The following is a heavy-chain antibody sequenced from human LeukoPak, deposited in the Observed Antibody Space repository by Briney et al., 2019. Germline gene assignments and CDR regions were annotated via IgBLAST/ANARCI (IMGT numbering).Heavy chain of an antibody. CDR3: ARHSPWQPFDY. D-gene: IGHD5-12*01. J-gene: IGHJ4*02. CDR1: GDSISSSRYY. V-gene: IGHV4-39*01. Sequence: SETLSLTCTVSGDSISSSRYYWGWIRQPPGKGLQWIGSIYYSGNTYYNPSLKSRVTISVDTSKNQFSLKLSSVTAADTDLYYWARHSPWQPFDYWGQGTLVTVSS. CDR2: IYYSGNT.